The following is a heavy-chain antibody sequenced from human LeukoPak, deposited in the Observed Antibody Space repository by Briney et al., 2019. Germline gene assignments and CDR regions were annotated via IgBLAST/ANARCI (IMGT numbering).Heavy chain of an antibody. V-gene: IGHV4-4*08. CDR3: TRGFFDSYGSSSPFDA. D-gene: IGHD5-18*01. CDR1: GASISSYY. J-gene: IGHJ4*02. Sequence: SETLSLTCTVSGASISSYYWSWIRQSPDKGLEWIGYIHTSVNTNSNPSLSSRVSLSIDTSKNQFSLRLASVAATDTALYYCTRGFFDSYGSSSPFDAWGQGILVTDSS. CDR2: IHTSVNT.